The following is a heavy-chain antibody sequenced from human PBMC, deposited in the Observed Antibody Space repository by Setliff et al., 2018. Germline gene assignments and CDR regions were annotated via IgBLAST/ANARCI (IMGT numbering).Heavy chain of an antibody. D-gene: IGHD3-10*01. Sequence: SETLSLTCAVSGYSISSGYYWGWIRQPPGKGLEWLGSVRHRGGTYYNPSLKSRVTISLDTSENQFSLKLSSVAAADTAVYYCARHLWGSGTDYWGQGTLVTVSS. CDR3: ARHLWGSGTDY. V-gene: IGHV4-38-2*01. J-gene: IGHJ4*02. CDR1: GYSISSGYY. CDR2: VRHRGGT.